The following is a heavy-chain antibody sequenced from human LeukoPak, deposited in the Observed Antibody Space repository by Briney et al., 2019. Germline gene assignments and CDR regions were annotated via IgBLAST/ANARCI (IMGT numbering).Heavy chain of an antibody. Sequence: RASVKVSCKASGYTFTSYDINWVRQATGQGLEWMGWMNPNSGNTGYAQKFQGRVTMTRNTSISTAYMELSSLRSEDTAVYYCARGTWATRIAAAGVWGQGTLVTVSS. CDR2: MNPNSGNT. CDR3: ARGTWATRIAAAGV. CDR1: GYTFTSYD. J-gene: IGHJ4*02. D-gene: IGHD6-13*01. V-gene: IGHV1-8*01.